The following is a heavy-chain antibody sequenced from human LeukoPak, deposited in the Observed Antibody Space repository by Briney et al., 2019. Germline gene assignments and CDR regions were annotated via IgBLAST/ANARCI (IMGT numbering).Heavy chain of an antibody. J-gene: IGHJ5*02. D-gene: IGHD3-22*01. CDR1: GGSISSYY. CDR2: IYYSGST. V-gene: IGHV4-59*01. Sequence: SETLSLTCTVSGGSISSYYWSWIRQPPGKGLEWMGYIYYSGSTNYNPSLKSRVTISVDTSKNQFSLKLSAVTAADTAVYYCARDRSYYYDSSGSHRWFDPWGQGTLVTVSS. CDR3: ARDRSYYYDSSGSHRWFDP.